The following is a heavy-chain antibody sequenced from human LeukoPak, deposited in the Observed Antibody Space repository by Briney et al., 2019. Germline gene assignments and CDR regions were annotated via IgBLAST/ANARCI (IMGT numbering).Heavy chain of an antibody. D-gene: IGHD2-15*01. CDR3: ARELTTQTKASCSGGNCLGYFDY. CDR1: GFTLNHYW. V-gene: IGHV3-7*01. CDR2: IKQDGREK. J-gene: IGHJ4*02. Sequence: GVSLTLPCAPSGFTLNHYWMTWVRQAPATAREGVANIKQDGREKYYVDSVKGRFTVSRDNAKKSLYLQMDSLRAEDTAVYYCARELTTQTKASCSGGNCLGYFDYCGQGTLVTVSS.